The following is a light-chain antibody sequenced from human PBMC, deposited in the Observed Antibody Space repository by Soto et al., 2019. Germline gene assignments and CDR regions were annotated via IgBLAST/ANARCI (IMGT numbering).Light chain of an antibody. CDR3: QQNGISRVRK. V-gene: IGKV3-20*01. J-gene: IGKJ1*01. Sequence: EIVLTQFPGTVSFSPVYIATLSFRASQSVTSSYLAWYQQKPGQAPRLLIYAAYSRATGIPDRFSGSGSGTDFTLTISRLEPEDFAMYYCQQNGISRVRKFGQGTKVDIK. CDR1: QSVTSSY. CDR2: AAY.